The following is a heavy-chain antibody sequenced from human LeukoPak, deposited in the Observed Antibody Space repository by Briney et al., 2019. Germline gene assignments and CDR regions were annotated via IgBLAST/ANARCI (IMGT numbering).Heavy chain of an antibody. CDR3: ATHCSGGSCYFTNFDY. Sequence: SGGSLRLSCAASGFTFSNYAMSWVRQAPGKAPEWVSAIFHSGGTTYYADSVRGRFTISRDNSKNTLYLQMNSLRAEDTAVYYCATHCSGGSCYFTNFDYWGQGTLVTVSS. CDR1: GFTFSNYA. CDR2: IFHSGGTT. D-gene: IGHD2-15*01. J-gene: IGHJ4*02. V-gene: IGHV3-23*01.